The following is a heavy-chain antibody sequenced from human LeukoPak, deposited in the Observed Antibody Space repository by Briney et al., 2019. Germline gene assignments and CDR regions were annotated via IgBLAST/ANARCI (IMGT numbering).Heavy chain of an antibody. V-gene: IGHV4-61*02. D-gene: IGHD3-22*01. J-gene: IGHJ4*02. CDR3: ARATGDYYDSSGYYYHDY. CDR2: IYTSGST. CDR1: GGSISSGSYY. Sequence: SETLSLTCTVSGGSISSGSYYWSWIRQPAGKGLEWIGRIYTSGSTNYNPSLKSRVTISVDTSKNQFSLKLSSVTAADTAVYYCARATGDYYDSSGYYYHDYWGQGTLVTVSS.